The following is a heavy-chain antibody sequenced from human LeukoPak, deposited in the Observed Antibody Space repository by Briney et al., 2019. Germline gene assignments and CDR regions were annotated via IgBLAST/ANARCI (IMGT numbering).Heavy chain of an antibody. CDR3: ARDTLCGGDCYSFDY. CDR1: GFTVSSNY. V-gene: IGHV3-66*01. D-gene: IGHD2-21*02. J-gene: IGHJ4*02. CDR2: IYSGGST. Sequence: GGSLRLSCAASGFTVSSNYMSWVRQAPGKGLEWVSVIYSGGSTYYADSVKGRFTISRDNSKNTLYLQMNSLRAEDTAVYYCARDTLCGGDCYSFDYWGQGTLVTVSS.